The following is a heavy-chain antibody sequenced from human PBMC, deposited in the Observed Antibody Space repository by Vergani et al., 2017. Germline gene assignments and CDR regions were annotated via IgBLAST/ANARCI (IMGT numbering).Heavy chain of an antibody. CDR3: ARAGYGSSTSCYRYYYYYYMDV. CDR2: ISYDGSNK. D-gene: IGHD2-2*01. V-gene: IGHV3-30-3*01. J-gene: IGHJ6*03. Sequence: QVQLVESGGGVVQPGRSLRLSCAASGFTFSSYAMHWVRQAPGKGLEWVAVISYDGSNKYYADSVKGRFTISRDNSKNTLYLQMNSLRAEDTAVYYCARAGYGSSTSCYRYYYYYYMDVWGKGTTVTVSS. CDR1: GFTFSSYA.